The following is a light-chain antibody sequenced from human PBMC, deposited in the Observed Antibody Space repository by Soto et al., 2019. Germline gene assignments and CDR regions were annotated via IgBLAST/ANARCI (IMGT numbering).Light chain of an antibody. V-gene: IGKV1-9*01. J-gene: IGKJ1*01. CDR3: QHYNSYSEA. CDR1: QGIGSY. Sequence: DIQLTQSPSFLSASLGDRVTITCRASQGIGSYLAWYQQKPGKAPRLLIYAASTLQSGVPSRFSGSGSGTEFTLTISSLQPDDFATYYCQHYNSYSEAFGQGTKVDIK. CDR2: AAS.